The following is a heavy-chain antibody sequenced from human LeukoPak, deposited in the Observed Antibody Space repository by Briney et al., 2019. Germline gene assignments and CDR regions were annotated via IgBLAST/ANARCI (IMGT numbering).Heavy chain of an antibody. V-gene: IGHV3-48*03. J-gene: IGHJ4*02. CDR3: ARSSYGGFDY. CDR2: ISSSGSTI. CDR1: GFTFSSYE. D-gene: IGHD4-23*01. Sequence: GGSLRLSCAASGFTFSSYEMNWVRQAPGKGLEWVSYISSSGSTIYYADSVKGRFTISRDNAKNSLYLQMNSLRAEDTAVYYCARSSYGGFDYWGQGTLVTVSS.